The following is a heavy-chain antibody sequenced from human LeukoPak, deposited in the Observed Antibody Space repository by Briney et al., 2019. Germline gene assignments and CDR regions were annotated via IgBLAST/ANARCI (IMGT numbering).Heavy chain of an antibody. CDR1: GFTFSDYN. CDR3: ARAPRFRLVGVPKGPFDP. V-gene: IGHV3-11*01. CDR2: ISSSGSTI. D-gene: IGHD1-26*01. J-gene: IGHJ5*02. Sequence: GGSLRLSCAASGFTFSDYNMRWIRQAPGKGLEWVSYISSSGSTIYYADSVKGRVTISRDNAKSSLYLHMNSLRAEDTAVYYCARAPRFRLVGVPKGPFDPWGQGTLVTVSS.